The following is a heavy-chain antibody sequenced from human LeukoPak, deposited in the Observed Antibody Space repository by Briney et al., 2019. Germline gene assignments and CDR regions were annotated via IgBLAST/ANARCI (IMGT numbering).Heavy chain of an antibody. CDR3: ARALSSPNSLHYYYYYMDV. Sequence: ASVKVSCKASGYTFTGYYMHWVRQAPGQGLEWMGRINPNSGGTNYARKFQGRVTMTRDTSISTAYMELSRLTSDDTAVYYCARALSSPNSLHYYYYYMDVWAKGTTVTVPS. J-gene: IGHJ6*03. D-gene: IGHD6-13*01. CDR1: GYTFTGYY. V-gene: IGHV1-2*06. CDR2: INPNSGGT.